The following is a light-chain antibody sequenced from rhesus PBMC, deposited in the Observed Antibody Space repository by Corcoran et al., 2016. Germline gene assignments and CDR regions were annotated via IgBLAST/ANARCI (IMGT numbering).Light chain of an antibody. V-gene: IGKV1-22*01. J-gene: IGKJ4*01. CDR3: QQCRSRPLT. CDR2: KAP. Sequence: DIQMTQSPSSLSASVGDTVTITCRASQGISSRSAWYQQKPGKAPKLLIYKAPSLQSWVPSRFSGSGTRTDFTLTISSLQATNFETCCCQQCRSRPLTFGGGTKVELE. CDR1: QGISSR.